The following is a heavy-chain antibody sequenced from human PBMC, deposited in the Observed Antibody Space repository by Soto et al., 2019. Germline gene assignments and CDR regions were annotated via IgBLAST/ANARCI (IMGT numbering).Heavy chain of an antibody. Sequence: QLQLQESGPGLVKPSETLSLTCTVSGGSISSSSYYWGWIRQPPGKGLEWIGSIYYSGSTYYNPSIKSRATMSVATSTTHFSLKLGSVTAADTAVYYCATAYYDILTGPYGMDVWGQGTTVTVSS. J-gene: IGHJ6*02. V-gene: IGHV4-39*01. CDR2: IYYSGST. CDR3: ATAYYDILTGPYGMDV. CDR1: GGSISSSSYY. D-gene: IGHD3-9*01.